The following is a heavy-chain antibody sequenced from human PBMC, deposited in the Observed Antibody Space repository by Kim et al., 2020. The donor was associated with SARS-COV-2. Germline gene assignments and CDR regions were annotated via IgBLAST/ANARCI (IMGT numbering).Heavy chain of an antibody. CDR3: AAIVGAKGTIY. J-gene: IGHJ4*02. CDR1: GFTFSSYS. CDR2: ISSSSSYI. Sequence: GGSLRLSCAASGFTFSSYSMNWVRQAPGKGLEWVSSISSSSSYIYYADSVKGRFTISRENAKNSLYLQMNSLRAEDTAVYYCAAIVGAKGTIYWGQGTLVTVSS. D-gene: IGHD1-26*01. V-gene: IGHV3-21*01.